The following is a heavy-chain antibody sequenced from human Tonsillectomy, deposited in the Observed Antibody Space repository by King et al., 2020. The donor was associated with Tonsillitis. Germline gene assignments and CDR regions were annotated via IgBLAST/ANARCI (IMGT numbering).Heavy chain of an antibody. D-gene: IGHD4-17*01. V-gene: IGHV3-30*04. CDR2: ISYDGSNK. J-gene: IGHJ4*02. Sequence: VQLVESGGGVVQPGKSLRLSCAASRFTFSTYTMHWVRQAPGKGLEWVAVISYDGSNKYYADSVKGRVTISRDNSKNTVSLEMNSLRAEDTAVYYCAAYDYGDYVVDYWGPGTLVTVSS. CDR1: RFTFSTYT. CDR3: AAYDYGDYVVDY.